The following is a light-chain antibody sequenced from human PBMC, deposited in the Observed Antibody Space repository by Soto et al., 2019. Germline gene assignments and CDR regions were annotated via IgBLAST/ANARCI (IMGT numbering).Light chain of an antibody. CDR2: GAS. Sequence: IVMSQSPATLSVSPGERATLSCKASHSISSNVAWYQQKPGQAPRLLIYGASTRATGIPARFSGSGPGTDFTLTITSLQSEDFATYYCQQYNSYWTFGQVAKVDIK. CDR3: QQYNSYWT. CDR1: HSISSN. V-gene: IGKV3-15*01. J-gene: IGKJ1*01.